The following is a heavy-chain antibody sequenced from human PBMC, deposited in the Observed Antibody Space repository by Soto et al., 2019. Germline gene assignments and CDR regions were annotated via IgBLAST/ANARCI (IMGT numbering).Heavy chain of an antibody. CDR2: VYYSGST. J-gene: IGHJ4*02. D-gene: IGHD3-9*01. CDR1: GGSVSSSSYY. CDR3: GRLEGLATISYYFDY. Sequence: PSETLSLTCTVSGGSVSSSSYYWGWVXXPXGKGLEWIGSVYYSGSTYYNPXXEXXXXXXXXXXXNQFSLKLMSLSAADTAVYYCGRLEGLATISYYFDYWGQGALVTVSS. V-gene: IGHV4-39*01.